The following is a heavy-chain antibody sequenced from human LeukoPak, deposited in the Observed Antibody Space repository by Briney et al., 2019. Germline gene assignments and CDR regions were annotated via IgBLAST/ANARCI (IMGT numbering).Heavy chain of an antibody. V-gene: IGHV1-2*04. Sequence: ASVKVSCKASGYTFTGYYMHWVRQAPGQGLEWMGWINPNSGGTNYAQKFQGWVTMTRDTSISTAYMELSRLRSDDTAVYYCAREYPGIAVAGKGYYFDYWGQGTLVTVSS. CDR3: AREYPGIAVAGKGYYFDY. CDR1: GYTFTGYY. D-gene: IGHD6-19*01. CDR2: INPNSGGT. J-gene: IGHJ4*02.